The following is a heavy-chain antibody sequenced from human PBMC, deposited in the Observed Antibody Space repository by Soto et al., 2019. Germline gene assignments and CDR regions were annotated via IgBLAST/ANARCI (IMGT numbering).Heavy chain of an antibody. CDR2: INPSGGST. V-gene: IGHV1-46*01. CDR3: ARDTITFGGVIVIHNWFDP. CDR1: GHTFPRYY. J-gene: IGHJ5*02. Sequence: ASEQVSCKASGHTFPRYYMHWVRQAHGQGLEWMGIINPSGGSTSYAQKFQGRVTMTRDTSTSTVYMELSSLRSEDTAVYYCARDTITFGGVIVIHNWFDPWGQGTLVTVSS. D-gene: IGHD3-16*02.